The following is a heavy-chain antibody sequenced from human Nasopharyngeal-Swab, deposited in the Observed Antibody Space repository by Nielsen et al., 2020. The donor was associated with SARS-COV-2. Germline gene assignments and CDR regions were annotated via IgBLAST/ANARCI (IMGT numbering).Heavy chain of an antibody. CDR2: ISWNSGSI. V-gene: IGHV3-9*01. J-gene: IGHJ4*02. D-gene: IGHD5-24*01. CDR3: ARVVYGYNYPVDY. CDR1: GFTFDDYA. Sequence: SLKISCAASGFTFDDYAMHWVRQAPGKGLEWVSGISWNSGSIGYADSVKGRFTISRDNAKNSLYLQMNSLRAEDTAVYYCARVVYGYNYPVDYWGQGTLVTVSS.